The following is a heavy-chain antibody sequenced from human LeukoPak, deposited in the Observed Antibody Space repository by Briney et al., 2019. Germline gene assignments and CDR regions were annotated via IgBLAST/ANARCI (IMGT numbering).Heavy chain of an antibody. CDR1: GFTFSSYS. V-gene: IGHV3-21*04. CDR2: ISSSSSYI. CDR3: AKDWGSGNFYFDY. D-gene: IGHD3-16*01. Sequence: GGSLRLSCAASGFTFSSYSMNWVRQAPGKGLEWVSSISSSSSYIYYADSVKGRFTISRDNAKNSLYLQMNSLRAEDAAVYYCAKDWGSGNFYFDYWGQGTLVTVSS. J-gene: IGHJ4*02.